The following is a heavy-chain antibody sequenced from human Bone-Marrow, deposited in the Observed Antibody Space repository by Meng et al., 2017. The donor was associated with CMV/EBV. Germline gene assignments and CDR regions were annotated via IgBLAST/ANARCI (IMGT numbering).Heavy chain of an antibody. J-gene: IGHJ6*02. CDR1: GFTFSDYY. Sequence: GGSLRLSCAASGFTFSDYYMSWNRQAPGKGLEWVSYISSSGSTIYYADSVKGRFTISRDNAKNSLYLQMNSLRAEDTAVYYCARDSRVDTAMVVYGLDVWGQGTTVTVSS. CDR3: ARDSRVDTAMVVYGLDV. D-gene: IGHD5-18*01. V-gene: IGHV3-11*04. CDR2: ISSSGSTI.